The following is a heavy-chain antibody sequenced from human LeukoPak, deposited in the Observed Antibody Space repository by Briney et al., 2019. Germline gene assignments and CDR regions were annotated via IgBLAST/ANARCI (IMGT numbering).Heavy chain of an antibody. CDR3: ARDWYSSGWYDY. CDR2: IYTSGST. D-gene: IGHD6-19*01. V-gene: IGHV4-61*02. J-gene: IGHJ4*02. Sequence: PSQTLSLTCTVSGGSISSGSYYWSWIRQPAGKGLEWIGRIYTSGSTNYNPSLKSRVTMSVDTSKNQFSLKLSSVTAADTAVYYCARDWYSSGWYDYWGQGTLVTVSS. CDR1: GGSISSGSYY.